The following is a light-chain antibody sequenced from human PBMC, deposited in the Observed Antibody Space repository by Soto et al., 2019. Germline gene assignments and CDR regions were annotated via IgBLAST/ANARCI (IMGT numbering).Light chain of an antibody. CDR3: QQYDYWPRT. CDR2: GVS. J-gene: IGKJ1*01. Sequence: EFVLTQSPATLSLSPGESATLSCRASQSISSNKLAWYQQKPGQAPRLLLFGVSNRATGIPARFSGSGSGTDFSLTISSLQSEDFAVYYCQQYDYWPRTFGQGTKVDIK. V-gene: IGKV3-15*01. CDR1: QSISSN.